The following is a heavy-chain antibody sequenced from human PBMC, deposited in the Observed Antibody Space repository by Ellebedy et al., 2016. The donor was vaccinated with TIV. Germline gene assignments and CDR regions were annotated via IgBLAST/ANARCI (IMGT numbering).Heavy chain of an antibody. Sequence: SVKVSXKASGGTFSSYAISWVRQAPGQGLEWMGGIIPIFGTANYAQKFQGRVTITADESTSTAYMELSSLRSEDTAVYYCARRTYYYDSSGYSYFDYWGQGTLVTVSS. CDR2: IIPIFGTA. D-gene: IGHD3-22*01. V-gene: IGHV1-69*13. CDR3: ARRTYYYDSSGYSYFDY. CDR1: GGTFSSYA. J-gene: IGHJ4*02.